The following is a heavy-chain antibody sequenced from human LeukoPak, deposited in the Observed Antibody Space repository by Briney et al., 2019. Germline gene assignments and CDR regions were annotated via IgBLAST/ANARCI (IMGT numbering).Heavy chain of an antibody. Sequence: VASVKVSCKASGGTFSSYAISWVRQAPGQGLEWMGGIIPIFGTANYAQKLQGRVTMTTDTSTSTAYMELRSLRSDDTAVYYCAKLYSNLGNWFDPWGQGTLVTVSS. CDR1: GGTFSSYA. J-gene: IGHJ5*02. D-gene: IGHD4-11*01. CDR2: IIPIFGTA. CDR3: AKLYSNLGNWFDP. V-gene: IGHV1-69*05.